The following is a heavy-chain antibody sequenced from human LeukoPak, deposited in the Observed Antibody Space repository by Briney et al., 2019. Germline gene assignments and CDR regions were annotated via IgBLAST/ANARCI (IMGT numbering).Heavy chain of an antibody. Sequence: SETLSLTCTVSGGSISTPIYHWGWLRQPPGKPLEWSGSIYYSGTTCYSSYIKSRITISVDTSKTQFSLKLNSVTAADTAVYYGARRIIGTSGYYYFCIDVWGKGTTVTVSS. D-gene: IGHD3-10*01. CDR2: IYYSGTT. CDR3: ARRIIGTSGYYYFCIDV. V-gene: IGHV4-39*01. J-gene: IGHJ6*03. CDR1: GGSISTPIYH.